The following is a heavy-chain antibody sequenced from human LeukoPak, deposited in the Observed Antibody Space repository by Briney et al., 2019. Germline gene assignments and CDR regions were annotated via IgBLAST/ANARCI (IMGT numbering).Heavy chain of an antibody. CDR1: GYTFTSYD. CDR2: MNPNSGNT. V-gene: IGHV1-8*01. Sequence: ASVKVSCKASGYTFTSYDINWVRQATGQGLEWMGRMNPNSGNTGYAQKFQGRVTMTRNTSISTAYMELSSLRSEDTAVYYCASQGVAAAGTDAFDIWGQGTMVTVSS. D-gene: IGHD6-13*01. CDR3: ASQGVAAAGTDAFDI. J-gene: IGHJ3*02.